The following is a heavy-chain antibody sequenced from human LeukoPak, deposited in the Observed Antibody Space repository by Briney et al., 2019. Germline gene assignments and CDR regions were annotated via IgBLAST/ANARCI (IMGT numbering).Heavy chain of an antibody. D-gene: IGHD2-15*01. J-gene: IGHJ4*02. V-gene: IGHV3-23*01. CDR1: GFTFSSYA. CDR2: ISGSGGST. Sequence: GGSLRLSCAASGFTFSSYAMRWVRQAPGKGLQWVSAISGSGGSTYYADSVKGRFTISRDNSKNTLYLQMNSLRAEDTAVYYCAKGGDYFGYCSGGSCSALFDYWGQGTLVTVSS. CDR3: AKGGDYFGYCSGGSCSALFDY.